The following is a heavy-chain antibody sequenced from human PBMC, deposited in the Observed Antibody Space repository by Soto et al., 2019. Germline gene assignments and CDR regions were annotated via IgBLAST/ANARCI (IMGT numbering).Heavy chain of an antibody. V-gene: IGHV4-59*01. D-gene: IGHD6-13*01. J-gene: IGHJ4*02. Sequence: QVQLQESGPGLVKPSETLSLICTVSGGSISGMYWNWIRQAPGKGLEWIGYIYYTGSTHYNPSLRSRVTMSVDTSKNRFSLNLISVTAADTAVYFCTREVPAAGHFDSWGRGALVTVSS. CDR2: IYYTGST. CDR3: TREVPAAGHFDS. CDR1: GGSISGMY.